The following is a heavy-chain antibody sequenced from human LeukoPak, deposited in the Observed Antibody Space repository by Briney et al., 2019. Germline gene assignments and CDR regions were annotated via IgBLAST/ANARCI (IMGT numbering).Heavy chain of an antibody. V-gene: IGHV3-48*03. J-gene: IGHJ4*02. D-gene: IGHD1-26*01. Sequence: GGSLRLSCAASGFTFSSYEMNWVRQAPGKGLEWVSYISSSGSTIYYADSVKGRFTISRDNAKNSLYPQMNSLRAEDTAVYYCARGDSWSYYFDYWGQGTLVTVSS. CDR3: ARGDSWSYYFDY. CDR2: ISSSGSTI. CDR1: GFTFSSYE.